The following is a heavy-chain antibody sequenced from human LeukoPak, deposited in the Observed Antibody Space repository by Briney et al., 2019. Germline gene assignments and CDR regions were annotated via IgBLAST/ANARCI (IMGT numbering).Heavy chain of an antibody. CDR2: ISAYNGNT. J-gene: IGHJ4*02. CDR3: ARAEQGRSGYDLFDY. V-gene: IGHV1-18*04. D-gene: IGHD5-12*01. Sequence: ASVKVSCKASGYTFTGYYMHWVRQAPGQGLEWMGWISAYNGNTNYAQKLQGRVTMTTDTSTSTVYMELSSLRSEDTAVYYCARAEQGRSGYDLFDYWGQGTLVTVSS. CDR1: GYTFTGYY.